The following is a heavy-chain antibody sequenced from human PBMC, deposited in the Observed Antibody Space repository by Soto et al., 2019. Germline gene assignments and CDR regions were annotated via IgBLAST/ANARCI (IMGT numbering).Heavy chain of an antibody. CDR3: AREKAGYYPARLFDY. Sequence: ASVKVSCKASGYTFTGYYMHWVRQAPGQGLEWMGWINPNSGGTNYAQKFQGWVTMTRDTSISTAYMELSRLRSDDTAVYYCAREKAGYYPARLFDYWGQGTLVTVSS. CDR1: GYTFTGYY. D-gene: IGHD3-9*01. CDR2: INPNSGGT. V-gene: IGHV1-2*04. J-gene: IGHJ4*02.